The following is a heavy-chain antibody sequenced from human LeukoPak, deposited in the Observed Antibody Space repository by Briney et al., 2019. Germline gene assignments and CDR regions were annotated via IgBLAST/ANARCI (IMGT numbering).Heavy chain of an antibody. J-gene: IGHJ4*02. D-gene: IGHD3-10*01. Sequence: ASVKVSCKASGYTFTSYYMHWVRQAPGQGLEWMGIINPSGGSTSYAQKFQGRVTMTRDMSTSTVYMELSRLRSDDTAVYYCARVPRTMVRGVIITMFDYWGQGTLVTVSS. CDR3: ARVPRTMVRGVIITMFDY. CDR1: GYTFTSYY. CDR2: INPSGGST. V-gene: IGHV1-46*01.